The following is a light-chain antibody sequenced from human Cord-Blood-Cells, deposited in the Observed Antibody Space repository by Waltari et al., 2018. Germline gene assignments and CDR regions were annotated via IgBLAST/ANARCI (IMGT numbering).Light chain of an antibody. CDR2: SDK. CDR1: SSNIGSNT. V-gene: IGLV1-44*01. CDR3: AAWDDSLNGV. J-gene: IGLJ3*02. Sequence: QSVLTQPPSASGTPGQRVTISCSGSSSNIGSNTANWYQQLPGTPPKLLIYSDKPRTSAVPDLFAGSQSGTSASLVISGLQSEDEADYYCAAWDDSLNGVFGGGTKLTVL.